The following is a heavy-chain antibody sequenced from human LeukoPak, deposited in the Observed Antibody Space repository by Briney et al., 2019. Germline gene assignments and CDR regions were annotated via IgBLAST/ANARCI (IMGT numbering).Heavy chain of an antibody. CDR3: ANAQQPYGSGSARN. CDR1: GFTFSSYC. V-gene: IGHV3-33*06. J-gene: IGHJ4*02. CDR2: IWYDGSNK. D-gene: IGHD3-10*01. Sequence: GGSLRLSCAASGFTFSSYCMHWVRQAPGKGLEWVAVIWYDGSNKYHADSVKGRFTISRDNSKNTLYLQMNSLRAEDTAVYYCANAQQPYGSGSARNWGQGTLVTVSS.